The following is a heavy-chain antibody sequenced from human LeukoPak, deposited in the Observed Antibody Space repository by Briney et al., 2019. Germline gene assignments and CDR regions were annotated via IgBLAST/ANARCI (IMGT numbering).Heavy chain of an antibody. CDR2: MNPNSGNK. CDR1: GYTFTSYD. D-gene: IGHD4-11*01. V-gene: IGHV1-8*03. Sequence: ASVEVSCKASGYTFTSYDINWVRQATGQGLEWMGWMNPNSGNKGYAQKFQGTVTITRNTSISTAYMELSSLRSEDTAVYYCARGPYSNYAGYYYYMDVWGKGTTVTVSS. CDR3: ARGPYSNYAGYYYYMDV. J-gene: IGHJ6*03.